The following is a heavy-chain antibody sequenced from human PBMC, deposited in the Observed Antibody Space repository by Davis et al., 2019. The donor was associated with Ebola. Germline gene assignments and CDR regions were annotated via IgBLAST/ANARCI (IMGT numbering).Heavy chain of an antibody. Sequence: GESLKISCAASEFTFTTYVMHWVRQAPGKGLEWVAVISYDGDNRYYADSVKGRFTISRDDSKNTAYLQMNSLKTEDTAVYYCTSTLDGDYVDYWGQGTLVTVSS. D-gene: IGHD4-17*01. CDR1: EFTFTTYV. V-gene: IGHV3-30-3*01. CDR3: TSTLDGDYVDY. CDR2: ISYDGDNR. J-gene: IGHJ4*02.